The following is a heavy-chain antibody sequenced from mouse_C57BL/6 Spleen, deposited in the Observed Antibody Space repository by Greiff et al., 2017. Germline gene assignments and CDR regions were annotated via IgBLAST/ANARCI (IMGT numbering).Heavy chain of an antibody. CDR2: INPGSGGT. D-gene: IGHD1-1*01. Sequence: VQRVESGAELVRPGTSVKVSFKASGYAFTNYLIAWVKQRPGQGLAWIGVINPGSGGTNYNEKFKGKATLTADKSSSTAYMQLSSLTSEDSAVYFCAKGAYDWGQGTLVTVSA. V-gene: IGHV1-54*01. J-gene: IGHJ3*01. CDR1: GYAFTNYL. CDR3: AKGAYD.